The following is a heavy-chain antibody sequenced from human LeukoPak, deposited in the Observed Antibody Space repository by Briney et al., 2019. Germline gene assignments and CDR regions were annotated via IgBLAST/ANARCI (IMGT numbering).Heavy chain of an antibody. Sequence: GGSLRLSCAASGFTFSSYSMNWVRQAPGKGLEWVSYISSSSSTIYYADSVKGRFTISRDNAKNSLYLQMNSLRAEDTAVYYCARGWFGEFDYWGQGTLVTVSS. J-gene: IGHJ4*02. CDR1: GFTFSSYS. D-gene: IGHD3-10*01. CDR3: ARGWFGEFDY. CDR2: ISSSSSTI. V-gene: IGHV3-48*04.